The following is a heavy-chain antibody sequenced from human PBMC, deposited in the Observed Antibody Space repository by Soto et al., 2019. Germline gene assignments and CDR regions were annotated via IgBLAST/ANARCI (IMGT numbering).Heavy chain of an antibody. CDR3: ARGDYDFWSGYFRVRYYGMDV. J-gene: IGHJ6*02. CDR2: INSDGSST. V-gene: IGHV3-74*01. Sequence: PGGSLRLSCAASGFTFSSYWMHWVRQAPGKGLVWVSRINSDGSSTSYADSVKGRFTISRDNAKNTLYLQVNSLRAEDTAVYYCARGDYDFWSGYFRVRYYGMDVWGQGTTVTVSS. CDR1: GFTFSSYW. D-gene: IGHD3-3*01.